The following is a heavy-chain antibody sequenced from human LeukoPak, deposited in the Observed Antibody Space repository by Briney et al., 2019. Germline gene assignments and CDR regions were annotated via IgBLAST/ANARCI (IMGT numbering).Heavy chain of an antibody. CDR3: ARGASGSYFWFDP. D-gene: IGHD1-26*01. CDR2: IYYSGST. J-gene: IGHJ5*02. V-gene: IGHV4-59*01. Sequence: SETLSLTCTVSGGSISSYYWSWIRQPPGKGLEWIGYIYYSGSTNYNPSLKSRVTISVDTSKNQFSLKLSSVTAADTAVYYCARGASGSYFWFDPWGQGTLLTVSS. CDR1: GGSISSYY.